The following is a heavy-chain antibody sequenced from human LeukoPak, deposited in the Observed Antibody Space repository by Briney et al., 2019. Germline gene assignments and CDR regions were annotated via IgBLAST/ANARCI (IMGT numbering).Heavy chain of an antibody. J-gene: IGHJ4*02. V-gene: IGHV1-18*01. Sequence: GASVKVSCKASGYTFTSYGISWVRQAPGQGLEWMGWISAYNGNTDYAQRFQGRVTMTTDTSTSTAYMELRSLRSDGTAVYCCARAAAAGTSLIYYWGQGSLVTVSS. CDR2: ISAYNGNT. CDR1: GYTFTSYG. CDR3: ARAAAAGTSLIYY. D-gene: IGHD6-13*01.